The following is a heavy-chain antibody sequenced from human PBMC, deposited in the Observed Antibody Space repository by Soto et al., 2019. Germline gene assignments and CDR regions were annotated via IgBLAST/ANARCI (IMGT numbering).Heavy chain of an antibody. CDR1: GFTFSSYD. CDR3: ARAIGPTLFDY. CDR2: IGTTGDT. D-gene: IGHD3-22*01. V-gene: IGHV3-13*04. J-gene: IGHJ4*02. Sequence: EVQLVESGGGLVQPGGSLRLSCSASGFTFSSYDMHWVRQGTGKGLEWVSAIGTTGDTYYVGSVKGRFTISRENAKNSLYLQMNSLRAGYTAIYFCARAIGPTLFDYWGQGTLVTVSS.